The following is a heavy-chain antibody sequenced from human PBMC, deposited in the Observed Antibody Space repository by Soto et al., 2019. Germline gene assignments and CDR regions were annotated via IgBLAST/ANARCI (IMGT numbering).Heavy chain of an antibody. D-gene: IGHD5-18*01. J-gene: IGHJ4*02. Sequence: TLSLPCTVSGGSVSSEGYYWSWFRQLPGKGLEWIGDIYYSGTTYHNPSLRSRLTISVDASKKQFSLKLSSATAADTALYYCARGRGYSYGPYYFDYWGQGTLVTVSS. V-gene: IGHV4-31*03. CDR2: IYYSGTT. CDR3: ARGRGYSYGPYYFDY. CDR1: GGSVSSEGYY.